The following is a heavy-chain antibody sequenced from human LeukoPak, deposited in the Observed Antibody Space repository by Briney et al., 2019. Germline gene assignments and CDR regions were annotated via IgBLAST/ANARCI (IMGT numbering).Heavy chain of an antibody. CDR1: RFTVSSTY. CDR3: ARSAWSGLYYYYYYMDV. CDR2: INWNGGST. D-gene: IGHD3-3*01. Sequence: PGGSLRLSCAASRFTVSSTYMSWVRQAPGKGLEWVSGINWNGGSTGYADSVKGRFTISRDNAKNSLYLQMNSLRAEDTALYYCARSAWSGLYYYYYYMDVWGKGTTVTVSS. J-gene: IGHJ6*03. V-gene: IGHV3-20*04.